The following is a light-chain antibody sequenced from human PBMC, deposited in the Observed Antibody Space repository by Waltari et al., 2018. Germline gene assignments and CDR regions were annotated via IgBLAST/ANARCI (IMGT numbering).Light chain of an antibody. Sequence: DIQMTQSPSTLSASVGDRVTITCRASQRIVSWLAWYQQKPGKAPKLLIYEAASLARWVPSRFSASGSGTEFTHTISSLQPDDFATYYCQRYNSYPVTFGPGTKVDI. CDR2: EAA. V-gene: IGKV1-5*03. CDR1: QRIVSW. CDR3: QRYNSYPVT. J-gene: IGKJ3*01.